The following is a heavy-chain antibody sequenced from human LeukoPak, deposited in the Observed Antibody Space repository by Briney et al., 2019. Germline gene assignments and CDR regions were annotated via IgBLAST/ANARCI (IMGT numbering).Heavy chain of an antibody. CDR3: AKLSPTVTTYFDY. J-gene: IGHJ4*02. CDR1: GFTFSSYG. CDR2: IWYDGSNK. Sequence: GRSLRLSCAASGFTFSSYGMHWVRQAPGKGLEWVAVIWYDGSNKYYADSVKGRFTISRDNSKNTLYLQMNSLRAEDTAVYYCAKLSPTVTTYFDYWGQGTLVTVSS. D-gene: IGHD4-4*01. V-gene: IGHV3-33*06.